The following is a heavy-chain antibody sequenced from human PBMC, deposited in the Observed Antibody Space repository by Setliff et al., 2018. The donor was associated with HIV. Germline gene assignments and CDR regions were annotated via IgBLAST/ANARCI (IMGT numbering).Heavy chain of an antibody. CDR2: ISGRGDTR. J-gene: IGHJ3*02. V-gene: IGHV3-23*01. D-gene: IGHD4-17*01. Sequence: PGGSLRLSCVASGITFSNYAVTWVRQAPGKGLQWVSSISGRGDTRLYADSVKGRFTISRDNSRNTVYLQMNSLRAEDEALYYCAKDPNGDYVGAFDNWGQGTMVTVSS. CDR3: AKDPNGDYVGAFDN. CDR1: GITFSNYA.